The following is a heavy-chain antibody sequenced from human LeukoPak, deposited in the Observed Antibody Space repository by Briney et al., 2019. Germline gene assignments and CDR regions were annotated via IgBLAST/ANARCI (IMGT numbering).Heavy chain of an antibody. D-gene: IGHD6-25*01. CDR3: ARHARSDYANAKFDY. Sequence: SETLSLTCTVSGDSTSTYYWSWIRQPPGKGLEWIGYISNSVYTNYNPSLTSRATMSVDTSKNQFSLKLTSVAAADTAVYYCARHARSDYANAKFDYWGQGALVTVSS. V-gene: IGHV4-59*08. CDR2: ISNSVYT. J-gene: IGHJ4*02. CDR1: GDSTSTYY.